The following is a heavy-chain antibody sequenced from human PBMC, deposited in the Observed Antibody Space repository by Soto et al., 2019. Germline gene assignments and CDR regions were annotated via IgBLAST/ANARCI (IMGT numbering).Heavy chain of an antibody. CDR3: ARSRSSSGSY. J-gene: IGHJ4*02. CDR2: ISSNSSNT. Sequence: GGSLRLSCAASEFTFSSYAMHWVRQAPGKGLEYVSSISSNSSNTYYANSVKGRFTISRDNAKNTLYLQMNSLRVEDTAVYYCARSRSSSGSYWGQGTLVTVSS. CDR1: EFTFSSYA. D-gene: IGHD6-6*01. V-gene: IGHV3-64*01.